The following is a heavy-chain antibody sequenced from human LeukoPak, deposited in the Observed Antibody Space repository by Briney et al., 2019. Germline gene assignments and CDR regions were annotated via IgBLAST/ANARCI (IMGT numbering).Heavy chain of an antibody. CDR1: GYTFSDFY. Sequence: ASVKVSCKASGYTFSDFYIHWVRQAPGQGLEYVGWITPRSGDTYSPQRFQGRVTMTRDASISTAYMELSSLRSDDTAVYFCARVRLADERAWAYWGQGTLVTVSS. D-gene: IGHD3-3*02. J-gene: IGHJ4*02. CDR3: ARVRLADERAWAY. CDR2: ITPRSGDT. V-gene: IGHV1-2*02.